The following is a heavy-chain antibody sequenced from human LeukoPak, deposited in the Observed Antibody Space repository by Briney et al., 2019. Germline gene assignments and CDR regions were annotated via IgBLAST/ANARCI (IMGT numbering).Heavy chain of an antibody. CDR1: GYIFTGYY. Sequence: ASVKVSCKASGYIFTGYYLHWFRQAPGKGLEWMGWISPNTGGTNYAQKFQGRVTMTRDTAISTAYMELSRLRSDDTAVYYCARTPLGDYYDSSGYYYVYWGQGTLVTISS. D-gene: IGHD3-22*01. CDR2: ISPNTGGT. J-gene: IGHJ4*02. CDR3: ARTPLGDYYDSSGYYYVY. V-gene: IGHV1-2*02.